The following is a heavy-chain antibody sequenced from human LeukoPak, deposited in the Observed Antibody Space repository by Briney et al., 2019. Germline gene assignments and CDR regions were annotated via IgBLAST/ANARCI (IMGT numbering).Heavy chain of an antibody. CDR1: GFTFSNYG. Sequence: GGSLRLSCVASGFTFSNYGTHWVRQAPGKGLEWVTFIQNDGSDMFYADSVRGRFTISRDNSQNTVTLQMNSLRTEDKAVYLCAQVILIEQVPGLGPGSWGGGSVVSVSS. CDR2: IQNDGSDM. D-gene: IGHD3-16*01. J-gene: IGHJ4*02. CDR3: AQVILIEQVPGLGPGS. V-gene: IGHV3-30*02.